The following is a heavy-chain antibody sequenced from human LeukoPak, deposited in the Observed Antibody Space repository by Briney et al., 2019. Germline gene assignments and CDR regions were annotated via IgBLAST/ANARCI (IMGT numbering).Heavy chain of an antibody. D-gene: IGHD6-6*01. Sequence: GASVKVSCKASGYTFTGYYMHWVRQAPGQGLEWMGRINPNSGGTNYAQKFQGRVTMTRDTSISTAYMELSRLRSDDTAVYYCAREYSSSSYYYYGMDVWGQGTTVTVSS. V-gene: IGHV1-2*06. CDR3: AREYSSSSYYYYGMDV. CDR2: INPNSGGT. CDR1: GYTFTGYY. J-gene: IGHJ6*02.